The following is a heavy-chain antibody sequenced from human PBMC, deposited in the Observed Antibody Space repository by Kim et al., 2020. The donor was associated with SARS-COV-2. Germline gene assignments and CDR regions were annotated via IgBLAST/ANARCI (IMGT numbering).Heavy chain of an antibody. CDR1: GFTFSDYY. V-gene: IGHV3-11*05. J-gene: IGHJ4*02. CDR2: ISSSSYT. D-gene: IGHD3-10*01. Sequence: GGSLRLSCAASGFTFSDYYMSWIRQAPGKGLEWVSYISSSSYTNYADSVKGRFTISRDNAKNSLYLQMNSLRAEDTAVYYCAREDSGYGSGSYPDYWGQGTLVTVSS. CDR3: AREDSGYGSGSYPDY.